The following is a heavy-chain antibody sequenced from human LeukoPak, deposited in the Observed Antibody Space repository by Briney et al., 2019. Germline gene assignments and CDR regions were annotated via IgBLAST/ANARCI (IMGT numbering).Heavy chain of an antibody. J-gene: IGHJ4*02. CDR2: INPNSGGT. Sequence: ASVKVSCKASGYTFTGYYMHWVRQAPGQGLEWMGWINPNSGGTNYAQKFQGRVTMTRDTSISTAYMELSRLRSDDTAVYYCARDRDSSSWYDDWGQGTLVTVSS. CDR1: GYTFTGYY. CDR3: ARDRDSSSWYDD. V-gene: IGHV1-2*02. D-gene: IGHD6-13*01.